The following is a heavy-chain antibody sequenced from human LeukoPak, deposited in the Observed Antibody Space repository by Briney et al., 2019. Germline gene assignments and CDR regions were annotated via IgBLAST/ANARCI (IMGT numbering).Heavy chain of an antibody. V-gene: IGHV1-18*01. D-gene: IGHD3-22*01. CDR1: GYTFTSYG. J-gene: IGHJ4*02. Sequence: ASVKVSCEASGYTFTSYGISWVRQAPGQGLEWMGWISAYNGNTNYAQKLQGRVTMTTDTSTSTAYMELRSLRSDDTTVYYCARGGHYYDSSPPDYWGQGTLVTVSS. CDR3: ARGGHYYDSSPPDY. CDR2: ISAYNGNT.